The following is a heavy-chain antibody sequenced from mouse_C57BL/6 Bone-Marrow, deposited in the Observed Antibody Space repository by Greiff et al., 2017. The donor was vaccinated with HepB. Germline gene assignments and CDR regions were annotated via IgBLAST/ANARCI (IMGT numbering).Heavy chain of an antibody. CDR1: GYTFTSYW. D-gene: IGHD1-1*01. Sequence: QVQLQQPGAELVMPGASVKLSCKASGYTFTSYWMHWVKQRPGQGLEWIGNIDPSDSDTHYNQKFKDKATLTVDKSSSTAYMQLSSLTSEDSAVYYCARSHYYGSSYGGFAYWGQGTLVTVSA. CDR2: IDPSDSDT. J-gene: IGHJ3*01. V-gene: IGHV1-52*01. CDR3: ARSHYYGSSYGGFAY.